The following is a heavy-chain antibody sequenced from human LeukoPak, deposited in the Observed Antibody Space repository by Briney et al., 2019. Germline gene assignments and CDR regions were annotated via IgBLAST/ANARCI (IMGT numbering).Heavy chain of an antibody. V-gene: IGHV4-34*01. CDR2: INHSGDT. CDR3: ARGPGTVGLSP. J-gene: IGHJ5*02. CDR1: GGSFTNYY. D-gene: IGHD1/OR15-1a*01. Sequence: SETLSLTCNVSGGSFTNYYWSWIRQTPEKGLEWIGQINHSGDTSYNPSLGSRITLSVDRSKNQFSLKVTSVTAADTGVYYCARGPGTVGLSPWGQGTLVTVSS.